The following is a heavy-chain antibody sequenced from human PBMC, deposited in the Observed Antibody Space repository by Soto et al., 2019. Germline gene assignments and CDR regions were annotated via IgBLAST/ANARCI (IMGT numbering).Heavy chain of an antibody. V-gene: IGHV5-51*01. CDR3: ARKDKSGYFNWFDP. J-gene: IGHJ5*02. CDR1: GYNFTSSW. Sequence: DYLKISCRTSGYNFTSSWIALVRAKPGKGLEWMGIIFPSDSDTRYSPSFQGQVTISADRSTSTVFLQWASLKASDTAVYFCARKDKSGYFNWFDPWGQGTLVTVSS. CDR2: IFPSDSDT. D-gene: IGHD3-22*01.